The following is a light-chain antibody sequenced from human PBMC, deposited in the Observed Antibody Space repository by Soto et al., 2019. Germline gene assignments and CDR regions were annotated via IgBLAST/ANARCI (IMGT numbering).Light chain of an antibody. CDR2: GAS. Sequence: EIVRTQSPATLSVSPGERATLSCRASQRVSIDLAWYQQTPGQAPRLPIYGASTRATGIPVRFSGSASGTEFPPTTSILQSEDFAVYYCQQYNMCPLPFGPGTKVDIK. J-gene: IGKJ1*01. CDR1: QRVSID. CDR3: QQYNMCPLP. V-gene: IGKV3-15*01.